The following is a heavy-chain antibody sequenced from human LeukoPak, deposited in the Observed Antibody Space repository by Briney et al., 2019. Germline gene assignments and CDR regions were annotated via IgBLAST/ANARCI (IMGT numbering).Heavy chain of an antibody. D-gene: IGHD1-26*01. J-gene: IGHJ4*02. CDR1: GYTFTGYY. Sequence: ASVKVSCKASGYTFTGYYMHWVRQAPGQGLEWMGWINPNSGGTNYAQKFQGRVTMTRDTSISTAYMELSRLGSDDTAVYYCARDPNQVVGAYFDYWGQGTLVTVSS. V-gene: IGHV1-2*02. CDR2: INPNSGGT. CDR3: ARDPNQVVGAYFDY.